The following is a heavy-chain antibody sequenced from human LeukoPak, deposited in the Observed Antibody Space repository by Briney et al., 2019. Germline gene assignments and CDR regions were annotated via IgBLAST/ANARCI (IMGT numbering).Heavy chain of an antibody. V-gene: IGHV4-34*01. CDR3: ARGYSSGLVVG. J-gene: IGHJ4*02. CDR2: INHSGST. CDR1: GGSFSGYY. Sequence: SETLSLTCAVYGGSFSGYYWSWIRQPPGKGLEWIGEINHSGSTNYKPSLTSRVTISVATSKNQFSLKLSSVTAADTAVYYCARGYSSGLVVGWGQGTLVTVSS. D-gene: IGHD6-25*01.